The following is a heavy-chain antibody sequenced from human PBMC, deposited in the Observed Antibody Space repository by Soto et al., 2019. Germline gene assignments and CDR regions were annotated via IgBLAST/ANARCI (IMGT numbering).Heavy chain of an antibody. Sequence: GESLKISCKGSGYSFTSYWISWVRQMPGKGLEWMGRIDPSDSYTNYSPSFQGHVTISADKSISTAYLQWSSLKASDTAMYYCAGKSLGFGELPYGMDVWGQGTTVTVSS. J-gene: IGHJ6*02. CDR2: IDPSDSYT. D-gene: IGHD3-10*01. CDR3: AGKSLGFGELPYGMDV. V-gene: IGHV5-10-1*01. CDR1: GYSFTSYW.